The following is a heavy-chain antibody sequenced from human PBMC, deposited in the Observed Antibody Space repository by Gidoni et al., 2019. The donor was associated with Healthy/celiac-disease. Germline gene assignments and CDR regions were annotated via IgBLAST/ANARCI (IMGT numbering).Heavy chain of an antibody. D-gene: IGHD3-22*01. V-gene: IGHV3-23*01. Sequence: VQLLESGGGLVQPGGSLRLSCAASGFTVSRDSMSWVRQAPGKGLEWVSAISGSGGSTYYADSVKGRFTISRDNSKNTLYLQMNSLRAEDTAVYYCAKDSEYYYDSSGYYFDYWGQGTLVTVSS. J-gene: IGHJ4*02. CDR1: GFTVSRDS. CDR2: ISGSGGST. CDR3: AKDSEYYYDSSGYYFDY.